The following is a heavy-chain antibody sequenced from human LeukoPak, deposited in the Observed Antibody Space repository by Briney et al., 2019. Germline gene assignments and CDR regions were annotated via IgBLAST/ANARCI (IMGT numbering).Heavy chain of an antibody. CDR2: INHSGST. J-gene: IGHJ5*02. Sequence: SETLSLTCAVYGGSFSGYYWSWIRQPPGKGLEWIGEINHSGSTNYNPSLKSRVTISVDTSKNQFSLKLSSVTAADTAVYYCARANDYYGSNVKGVYNWFDPWGQGTLVTVSS. V-gene: IGHV4-34*01. CDR1: GGSFSGYY. CDR3: ARANDYYGSNVKGVYNWFDP. D-gene: IGHD3-10*01.